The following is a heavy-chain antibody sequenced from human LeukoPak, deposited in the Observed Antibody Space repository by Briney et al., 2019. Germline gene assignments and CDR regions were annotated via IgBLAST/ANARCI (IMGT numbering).Heavy chain of an antibody. D-gene: IGHD3-9*01. V-gene: IGHV3-21*01. Sequence: PGGSLRLSCAASGFTFSSYSMNWVRQAPGKGLEWVSSISIGSSYIYYADSVKGRFTISRDNAKNSLYLQMNSLRAEDTAVYYCARDGGYYYILTGYYSMRNGWFDPWGQGTLVTVSS. CDR3: ARDGGYYYILTGYYSMRNGWFDP. CDR1: GFTFSSYS. J-gene: IGHJ5*02. CDR2: ISIGSSYI.